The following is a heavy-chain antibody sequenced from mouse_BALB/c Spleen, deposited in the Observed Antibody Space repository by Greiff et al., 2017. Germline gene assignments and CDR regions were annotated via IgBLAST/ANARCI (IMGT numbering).Heavy chain of an antibody. D-gene: IGHD4-1*01. V-gene: IGHV2-9*02. Sequence: VHLVESGPGLVAPSQSLSITCTASGFSLTSYGVHWVRQPPGKGLEWLGVIWAGGSTNYNSALMSRLSISKDNSTSQVFLKMNSLQTDDTAMYYCARVGNPRGWFAYWGQGTLVTVSA. J-gene: IGHJ3*01. CDR2: IWAGGST. CDR1: GFSLTSYG. CDR3: ARVGNPRGWFAY.